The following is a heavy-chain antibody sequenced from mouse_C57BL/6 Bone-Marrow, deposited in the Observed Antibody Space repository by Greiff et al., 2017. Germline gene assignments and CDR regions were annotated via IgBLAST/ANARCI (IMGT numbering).Heavy chain of an antibody. CDR3: ARDVYYDYDDYAMDY. CDR1: GYTFTSYD. CDR2: IYPRDGST. D-gene: IGHD2-4*01. V-gene: IGHV1-85*01. J-gene: IGHJ4*01. Sequence: LQESGPELVKPGASVKLSCKASGYTFTSYDINWVQQRPGQGLEWIGRIYPRDGSTKYTEKFKGKATLTVDTSSSTAYMELHSLTSEDSAVYFCARDVYYDYDDYAMDYWGQGTSVTVSS.